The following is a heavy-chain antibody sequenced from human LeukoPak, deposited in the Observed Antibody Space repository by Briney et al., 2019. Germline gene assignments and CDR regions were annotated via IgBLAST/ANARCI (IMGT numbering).Heavy chain of an antibody. Sequence: GETLKISCTGFGYSFTTYWIGWVRQMPGKGLEWMGIIYPGDSDARYSPSLQGQVTISVDKSISTAYLQWSSLKASDTAMYYCARQGRIVVVTTTHDAFDIWGQGTMVTVSS. D-gene: IGHD2-21*02. CDR2: IYPGDSDA. CDR3: ARQGRIVVVTTTHDAFDI. CDR1: GYSFTTYW. J-gene: IGHJ3*02. V-gene: IGHV5-51*01.